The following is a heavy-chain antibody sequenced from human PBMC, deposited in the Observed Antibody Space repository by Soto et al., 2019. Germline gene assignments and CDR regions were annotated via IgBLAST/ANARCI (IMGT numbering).Heavy chain of an antibody. D-gene: IGHD3-9*01. V-gene: IGHV1-2*04. CDR1: GYTFTGYY. Sequence: ASVKVSCKASGYTFTGYYMHWVRQAPGQGLEWMGWINPNSGGTNYAQKFQGWVTMTRDTSISTAYMELSRLRSDDTAVYYCARDHYDILTGYPYYYYYMDVWGKGTTVTVSS. J-gene: IGHJ6*03. CDR3: ARDHYDILTGYPYYYYYMDV. CDR2: INPNSGGT.